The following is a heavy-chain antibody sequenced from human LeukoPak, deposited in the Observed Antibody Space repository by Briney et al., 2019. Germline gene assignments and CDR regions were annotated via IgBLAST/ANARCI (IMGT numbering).Heavy chain of an antibody. CDR3: ARGGATYYDYVWGSYRHFDY. CDR1: GYTFTSYG. CDR2: ISAYNGNT. V-gene: IGHV1-18*01. J-gene: IGHJ4*02. Sequence: GASVKVSCKASGYTFTSYGISWVRQAPGQGLEWMGWISAYNGNTNYAQKLQGRVTMTTDTSTSTAYTELRSLRSDDTAVYYCARGGATYYDYVWGSYRHFDYWGQGTLVTVSS. D-gene: IGHD3-16*02.